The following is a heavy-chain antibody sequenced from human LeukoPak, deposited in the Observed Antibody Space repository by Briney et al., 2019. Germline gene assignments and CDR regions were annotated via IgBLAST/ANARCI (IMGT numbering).Heavy chain of an antibody. CDR1: GGSISSYY. CDR2: INHSGST. J-gene: IGHJ6*02. CDR3: ARVRTHYYGSGSYYSGNYYGMDV. D-gene: IGHD3-10*01. V-gene: IGHV4-34*01. Sequence: SETLSLTCTVSGGSISSYYWSWIRQPPGKGLEWIGEINHSGSTNYNPSLKSRVTISVDTSKNQFSLKLSSVTAADTAVYYCARVRTHYYGSGSYYSGNYYGMDVWGQGTTVTVSS.